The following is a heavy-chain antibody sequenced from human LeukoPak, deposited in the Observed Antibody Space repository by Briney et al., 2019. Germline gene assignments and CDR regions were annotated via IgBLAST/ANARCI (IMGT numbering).Heavy chain of an antibody. J-gene: IGHJ4*02. Sequence: PSETLSLTCAVYGGSFSSYYWGWIRQPPGKGLEWIGSIYYSGSTYYNPSLKSRVTISVDTSKNQFSLKLSSVTAADTAVYYCARDPYSSSWYDYWGQGTLVTVSS. V-gene: IGHV4-39*07. D-gene: IGHD6-13*01. CDR1: GGSFSSYY. CDR3: ARDPYSSSWYDY. CDR2: IYYSGST.